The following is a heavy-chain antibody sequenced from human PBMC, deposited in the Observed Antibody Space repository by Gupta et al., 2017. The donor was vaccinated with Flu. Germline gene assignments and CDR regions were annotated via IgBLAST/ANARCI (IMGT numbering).Heavy chain of an antibody. CDR1: GFSFADYA. J-gene: IGHJ4*02. D-gene: IGHD1-26*01. CDR3: AKAKVGATLYYFDY. V-gene: IGHV3-9*01. CDR2: IIWNICII. Sequence: EVKLVESGGGMVQRGRSLRLSCAASGFSFADYAMHWVRQAPGKGLEWVSGIIWNICIIGYADSVKGRFTISIDNAKNSLYLQMNSLRAEDTALYYCAKAKVGATLYYFDYWGQGTLVTGSS.